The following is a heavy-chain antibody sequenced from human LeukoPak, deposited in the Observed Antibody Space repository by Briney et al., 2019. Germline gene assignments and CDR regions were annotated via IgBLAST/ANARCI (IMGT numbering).Heavy chain of an antibody. Sequence: GGSLRLSCAASGFTVSSNYMRWVRQAPGKGLEWVSVIYSGGSRYYADSVKGRFTISRDNSKNTLYLQMNSLRAEDTAVYYCAKREGYTYGYVNYWGQGTLVTVSS. CDR2: IYSGGSR. D-gene: IGHD5-18*01. V-gene: IGHV3-53*01. J-gene: IGHJ4*02. CDR3: AKREGYTYGYVNY. CDR1: GFTVSSNY.